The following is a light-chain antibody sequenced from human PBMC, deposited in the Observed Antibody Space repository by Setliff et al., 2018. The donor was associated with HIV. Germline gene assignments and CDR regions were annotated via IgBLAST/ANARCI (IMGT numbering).Light chain of an antibody. CDR3: CSYASSGSLV. Sequence: QSALTQPASVSGSPGQSITISCTGTSSDVGSYNVFSWYQQHPGKAPQLILYEVSKWPSGVSNHFSGSKSGNTASLTISGLQTEDEAEYYCCSYASSGSLVFGTGTKVTVL. CDR2: EVS. J-gene: IGLJ1*01. CDR1: SSDVGSYNV. V-gene: IGLV2-23*02.